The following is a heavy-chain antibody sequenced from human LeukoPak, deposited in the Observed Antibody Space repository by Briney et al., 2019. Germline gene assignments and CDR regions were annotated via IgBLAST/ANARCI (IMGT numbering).Heavy chain of an antibody. Sequence: SETLSLTCAVSGGSITTADFDWAWIRQPPGQGFEWIATISSSGKAYYYPSLMSRVTISVDTSKNHFSLDVTSVTAADTAVYYCAGRGQRYFRDWGQGTLVTVSS. J-gene: IGHJ1*01. CDR3: AGRGQRYFRD. CDR2: ISSSGKA. V-gene: IGHV4-39*02. CDR1: GGSITTADFD.